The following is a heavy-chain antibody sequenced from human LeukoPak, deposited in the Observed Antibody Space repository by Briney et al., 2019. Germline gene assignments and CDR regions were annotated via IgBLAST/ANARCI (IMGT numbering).Heavy chain of an antibody. V-gene: IGHV4-39*07. Sequence: SETLSLTCIVSGGSISSSSYYWGWIRQPPGKGLEWIGNIYYRGSTYYNPSLKSRVTISIDTSNNQFSLKLRSVTAADTAVYYCASDRTYGTDYWGQGTLVTVSS. CDR1: GGSISSSSYY. D-gene: IGHD3-10*01. J-gene: IGHJ4*02. CDR2: IYYRGST. CDR3: ASDRTYGTDY.